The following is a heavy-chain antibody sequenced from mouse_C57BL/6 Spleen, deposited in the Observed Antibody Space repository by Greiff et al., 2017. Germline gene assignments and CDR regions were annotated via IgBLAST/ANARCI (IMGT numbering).Heavy chain of an antibody. J-gene: IGHJ4*01. Sequence: VKLLESGAELVKPGASVKMSCKASGYTFTSYWITWVKQRPGQGLEWIGDIYPGSGSTNYNEKFKSKATLTVDTSSSTAYMQLSSLTSEDSAVYYCARSNWDRAMDYWGQGTSVTVSS. CDR2: IYPGSGST. D-gene: IGHD4-1*01. CDR3: ARSNWDRAMDY. V-gene: IGHV1-55*01. CDR1: GYTFTSYW.